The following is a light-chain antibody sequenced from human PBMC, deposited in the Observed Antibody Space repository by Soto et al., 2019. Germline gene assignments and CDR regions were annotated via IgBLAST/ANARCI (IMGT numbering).Light chain of an antibody. V-gene: IGKV4-1*01. Sequence: DTVMTQSPDSLAVSLGERATIRCKSSQSLFYTSHNKNYLAWYQQKPGQRPRLLFSWASVRASGVPDRFSGSGSGTDFTLNITNLQDADAEVYYCHQYFSAPQAFGGVTKVGI. CDR3: HQYFSAPQA. CDR2: WAS. CDR1: QSLFYTSHNKNY. J-gene: IGKJ4*01.